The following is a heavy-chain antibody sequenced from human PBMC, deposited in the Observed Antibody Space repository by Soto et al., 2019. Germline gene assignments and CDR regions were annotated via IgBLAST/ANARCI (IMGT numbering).Heavy chain of an antibody. V-gene: IGHV3-23*01. CDR2: ISGSGGST. CDR1: GFTFSSYA. CDR3: ASQSAQLWLSGYYYYYGMDV. Sequence: PVGSLRLSCAASGFTFSSYAMSWVRQAPGKGLEWVSAISGSGGSTYYADSVKGRFTISRDNSKNTLYLQMNSLRAEDTAVYYCASQSAQLWLSGYYYYYGMDVWGQGTTVTVSS. D-gene: IGHD5-18*01. J-gene: IGHJ6*02.